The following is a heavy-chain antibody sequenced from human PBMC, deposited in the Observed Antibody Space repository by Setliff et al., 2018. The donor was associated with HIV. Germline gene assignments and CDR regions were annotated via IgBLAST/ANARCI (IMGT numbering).Heavy chain of an antibody. CDR1: GGSFSGYC. CDR2: MKHSGRT. V-gene: IGHV4-34*01. J-gene: IGHJ6*03. CDR3: ARVSCSSWYSIPLYYYYSMDV. Sequence: KTSETLSLTCAVYGGSFSGYCWSWIRQPPGKGLEWIGEMKHSGRTNYNPSLRSRVTTSVGTSKSQFSLKLSSVTAAETAVYYCARVSCSSWYSIPLYYYYSMDVWGKGTSVTVSS. D-gene: IGHD6-13*01.